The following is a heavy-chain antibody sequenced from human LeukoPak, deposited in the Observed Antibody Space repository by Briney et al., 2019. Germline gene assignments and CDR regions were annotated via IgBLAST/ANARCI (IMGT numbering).Heavy chain of an antibody. Sequence: GGSLRLSCAASGFTFSSYGMHWVRQAPGKGLEWVAVVSYDGSNKYYADSVKGRFTISRDNSKNTLYLQMNSLRAEDTAVYYCAKDEMRYFDWLLQAFDYWGQGTLVTVSS. CDR1: GFTFSSYG. J-gene: IGHJ4*02. CDR3: AKDEMRYFDWLLQAFDY. D-gene: IGHD3-9*01. V-gene: IGHV3-30*18. CDR2: VSYDGSNK.